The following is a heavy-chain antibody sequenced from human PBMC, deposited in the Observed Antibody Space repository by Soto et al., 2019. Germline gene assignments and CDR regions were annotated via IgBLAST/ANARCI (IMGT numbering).Heavy chain of an antibody. Sequence: QVQLVQSGAEVKKPGASVRISCRASGYSFTSTYVHWVRQAPGQGPEWMGIINPAGGTTYYAQKFQGRLTITSDTSTDTVFMDLNDLTSEDTAVYFCALKVVTYYDNWGQGTQLTFSS. CDR3: ALKVVTYYDN. D-gene: IGHD2-21*02. CDR1: GYSFTSTY. V-gene: IGHV1-46*01. J-gene: IGHJ4*02. CDR2: INPAGGTT.